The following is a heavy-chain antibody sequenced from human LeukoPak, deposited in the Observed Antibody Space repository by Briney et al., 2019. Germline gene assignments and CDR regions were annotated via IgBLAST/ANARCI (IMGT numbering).Heavy chain of an antibody. Sequence: SGTLSLTCAVSGGSISSSNWWSWVRQPPRKGLEWIGEIFHSGSTNYNPSLKSRVTISVDKSKNQFSLKLSSVTAADTAVYYCARVMDQQMDRSFDYWGQGTLVTVSS. V-gene: IGHV4-4*02. CDR3: ARVMDQQMDRSFDY. J-gene: IGHJ4*02. CDR1: GGSISSSNW. D-gene: IGHD6-13*01. CDR2: IFHSGST.